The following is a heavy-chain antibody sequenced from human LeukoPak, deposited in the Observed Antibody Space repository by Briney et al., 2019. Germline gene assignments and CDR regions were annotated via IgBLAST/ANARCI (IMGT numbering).Heavy chain of an antibody. Sequence: PGGSLRLSCAASGFTFSDYYLTWIRQAPGKGLEWVAYITTSGSTIYYADSVRGRFTISRDNAKNSLYLQMNSLRAEDTAVYYCARIMYYYDSSAYGYWGQETLVTVSS. CDR3: ARIMYYYDSSAYGY. D-gene: IGHD3-22*01. CDR2: ITTSGSTI. CDR1: GFTFSDYY. J-gene: IGHJ4*02. V-gene: IGHV3-11*04.